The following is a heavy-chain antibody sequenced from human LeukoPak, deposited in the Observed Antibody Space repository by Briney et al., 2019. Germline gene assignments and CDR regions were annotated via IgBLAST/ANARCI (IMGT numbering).Heavy chain of an antibody. CDR1: GFTFSSYA. V-gene: IGHV3-23*01. CDR3: AKPRTERYCSSTSCYVDPFDY. Sequence: PGGSLRLSCAASGFTFSSYAMSWVRQAPGKGLEWVSAISSSGGSTYYADSVKGRFTISRDNSKNTLYLQMNSLRAEDTAVYYCAKPRTERYCSSTSCYVDPFDYWGQGTLVTVSS. D-gene: IGHD2-2*01. J-gene: IGHJ4*02. CDR2: ISSSGGST.